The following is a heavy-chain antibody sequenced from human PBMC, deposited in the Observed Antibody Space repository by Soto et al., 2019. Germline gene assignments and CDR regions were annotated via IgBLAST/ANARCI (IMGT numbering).Heavy chain of an antibody. V-gene: IGHV3-23*01. D-gene: IGHD2-15*01. J-gene: IGHJ4*02. Sequence: EVHLLESGGGLVQPGGSLRLSCAASGFTFSSYAMSWVRQAPGKGLEWVSGIVGSGSSTYYADSVKGRFTISRDKSQSTLYLQMNSLRADDTALYYCAKAGGDCSGGSCYSNQGDYWGQATLVTVSS. CDR1: GFTFSSYA. CDR3: AKAGGDCSGGSCYSNQGDY. CDR2: IVGSGSST.